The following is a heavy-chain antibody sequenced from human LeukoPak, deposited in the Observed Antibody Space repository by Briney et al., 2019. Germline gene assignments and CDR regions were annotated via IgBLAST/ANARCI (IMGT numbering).Heavy chain of an antibody. V-gene: IGHV5-51*01. CDR3: ARDRLYHAFDI. J-gene: IGHJ3*02. CDR1: GYSFTNYW. Sequence: GESLKISCKGSGYSFTNYWIGWVRQTPGKGLEWMGIINPGDSDTRYSPSFQGQVTISVDKFISTAYLQWSSLKASDTAVYYCARDRLYHAFDIWGQGTMVTVSS. CDR2: INPGDSDT. D-gene: IGHD3-16*01.